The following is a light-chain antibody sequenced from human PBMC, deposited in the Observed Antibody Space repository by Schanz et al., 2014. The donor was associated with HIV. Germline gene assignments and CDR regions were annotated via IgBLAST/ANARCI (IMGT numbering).Light chain of an antibody. CDR1: SDIGGYNY. CDR2: EVS. CDR3: ISYTRDTVL. V-gene: IGLV2-8*01. J-gene: IGLJ2*01. Sequence: QSALTQPPSVSGSPGQSVTISCTGSDIGGYNYVSWYQQHPGKAPKVLIFEVSKRLSGVPDRFSGSKSGNTASLTISGLQAEDEADYYCISYTRDTVLFGGGTKLTVL.